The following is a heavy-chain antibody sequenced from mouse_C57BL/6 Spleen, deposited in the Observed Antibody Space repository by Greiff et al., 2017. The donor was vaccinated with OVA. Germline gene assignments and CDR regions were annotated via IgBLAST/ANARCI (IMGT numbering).Heavy chain of an antibody. Sequence: VQLQQPGAELVKPGASVKMSCKASGYTFTSYWITWVKQRPGQGLEWIGDIYPGSGSTNYNEKFKSKATLTVDTSSSTAYMQLSSLTSEDSAVYYCASRGDDPAWFAYWGQGTLVTVSA. CDR2: IYPGSGST. V-gene: IGHV1-55*01. CDR3: ASRGDDPAWFAY. CDR1: GYTFTSYW. J-gene: IGHJ3*01. D-gene: IGHD3-3*01.